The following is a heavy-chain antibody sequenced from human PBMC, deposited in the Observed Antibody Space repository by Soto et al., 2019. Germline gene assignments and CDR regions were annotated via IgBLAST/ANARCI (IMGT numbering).Heavy chain of an antibody. Sequence: QVQLVESGGGVVQPGRSLRLSCAASGFTFSSYGMHWVRQAPGKGLEWVAVISYDGSNKYYADSVKGRFTISRDNSKNTLYMQMNSPRAEDTAVYYCAKDRAVVVVAAGLSYWGQGTLVTVSS. J-gene: IGHJ4*02. CDR3: AKDRAVVVVAAGLSY. CDR1: GFTFSSYG. CDR2: ISYDGSNK. V-gene: IGHV3-30*18. D-gene: IGHD2-15*01.